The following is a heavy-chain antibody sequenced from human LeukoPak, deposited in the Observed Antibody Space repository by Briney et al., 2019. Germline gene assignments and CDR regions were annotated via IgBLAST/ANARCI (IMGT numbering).Heavy chain of an antibody. CDR2: ISSSGSTI. Sequence: PGGSLRLSCAASGFTFSSYEMNWVRQAPGKGLEWVSYISSSGSTIYYADSVKGRFTISRDNAKNSLYLQTNSLRAEDTAVYYCARDQDVGYSYGSGYDYWGQGTLVTVSS. CDR3: ARDQDVGYSYGSGYDY. V-gene: IGHV3-48*03. CDR1: GFTFSSYE. D-gene: IGHD5-18*01. J-gene: IGHJ4*02.